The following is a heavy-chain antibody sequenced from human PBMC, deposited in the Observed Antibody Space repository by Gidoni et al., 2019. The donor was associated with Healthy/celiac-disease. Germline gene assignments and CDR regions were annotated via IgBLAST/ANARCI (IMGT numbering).Heavy chain of an antibody. CDR2: INHSGST. J-gene: IGHJ4*02. V-gene: IGHV4-34*01. D-gene: IGHD3-10*01. CDR1: GGSFSGYY. Sequence: QVQLQQWGAGLLKPSETLSLTCAVYGGSFSGYYWSWIRQPPGKGLEWIGEINHSGSTNYNLSPKSLGNISVDTSKNQFSLKLSSVAAADTAVYYCARGLLVGGYGSGTNKVFDYGGQGTLVTVSS. CDR3: ARGLLVGGYGSGTNKVFDY.